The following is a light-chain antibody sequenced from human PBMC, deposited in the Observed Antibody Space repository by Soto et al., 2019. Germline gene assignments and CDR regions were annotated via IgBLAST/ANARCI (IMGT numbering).Light chain of an antibody. Sequence: QSALTQPRSVSGSPGQSVTISCTGTSSDVGVYNYVSWYQHHPGKAPKLMIYDVTKRPSGVPDRFSGSKSGNTASLTISGLQAEDEADYHCCSYAGSYTWVFCGGTKLTVL. CDR3: CSYAGSYTWV. V-gene: IGLV2-11*01. CDR2: DVT. CDR1: SSDVGVYNY. J-gene: IGLJ3*02.